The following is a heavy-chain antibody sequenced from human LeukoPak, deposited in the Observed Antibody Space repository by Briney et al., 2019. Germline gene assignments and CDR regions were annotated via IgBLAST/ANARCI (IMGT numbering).Heavy chain of an antibody. CDR1: GGSISSSSYY. J-gene: IGHJ3*02. D-gene: IGHD5-12*01. Sequence: SETLSLTCTVSGGSISSSSYYWGWIRQPPGKGLEWIGSIYYSGSTYYNPSLKSRVTISVDTSKNQFSLKLSSVTAADTAVYYCVRDLGTSGSDAYDIWGQGTTVTVSS. V-gene: IGHV4-39*07. CDR3: VRDLGTSGSDAYDI. CDR2: IYYSGST.